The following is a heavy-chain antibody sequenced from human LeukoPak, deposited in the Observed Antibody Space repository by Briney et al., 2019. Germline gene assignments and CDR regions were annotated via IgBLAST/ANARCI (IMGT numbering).Heavy chain of an antibody. CDR2: IKEDGNEK. D-gene: IGHD3-16*02. CDR1: GFTFRNFW. J-gene: IGHJ3*02. CDR3: AALSYPGFDI. Sequence: PGGSLRLSCAASGFTFRNFWMSWLRQAPGMGLEWVANIKEDGNEKDYGDFVKGRFTISRDNSKNSVYLQMNSLRAEDSAVYYCAALSYPGFDIWGQGTLVAVSS. V-gene: IGHV3-7*03.